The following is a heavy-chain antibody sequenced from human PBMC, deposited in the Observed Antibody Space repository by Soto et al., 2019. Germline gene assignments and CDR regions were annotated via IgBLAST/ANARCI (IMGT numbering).Heavy chain of an antibody. CDR2: ITGGVGVT. CDR1: GFTFSSYA. D-gene: IGHD3-16*01. CDR3: AKFQGETFNKWYFHY. J-gene: IGHJ4*02. Sequence: EVQLLESGGGLVQPGGSLRLSCAASGFTFSSYAMTWVRQAPGKGLEWVSVITGGVGVTYYADSVKGRFTISRDNSKNTLYLQMNSLRAEDTAVYNRAKFQGETFNKWYFHYWGQGTLVTVSS. V-gene: IGHV3-23*01.